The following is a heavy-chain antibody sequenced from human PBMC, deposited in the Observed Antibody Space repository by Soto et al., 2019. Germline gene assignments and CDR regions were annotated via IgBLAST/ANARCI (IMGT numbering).Heavy chain of an antibody. D-gene: IGHD3-22*01. J-gene: IGHJ3*01. V-gene: IGHV1-69*01. CDR3: ARGRGGAIIVGVTGTFDV. Sequence: QVQLVQSGAEVKKPGSSVKVSCKASGGTFSSYAISWVRQAPGQGLEWMGGIIAILGKANYAEKFQGRVTITADESTRTAYMELGSLRSEDTAVYYCARGRGGAIIVGVTGTFDVWGQGTLVTVSS. CDR2: IIAILGKA. CDR1: GGTFSSYA.